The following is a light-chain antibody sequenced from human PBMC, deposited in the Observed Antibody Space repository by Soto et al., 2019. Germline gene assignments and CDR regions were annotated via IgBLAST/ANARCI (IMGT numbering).Light chain of an antibody. V-gene: IGKV3-15*01. CDR3: QQYNTWPPIT. CDR2: GAS. J-gene: IGKJ5*01. Sequence: IVRTQSPATLSVSAGERSTLAYMSSQSFNFNLAWYQQKPGQAPRLLIYGASTRATGIPARFSGSGSGTEFALTICSLQSEDFAVYYCQQYNTWPPITFGQGTRLEI. CDR1: QSFNFN.